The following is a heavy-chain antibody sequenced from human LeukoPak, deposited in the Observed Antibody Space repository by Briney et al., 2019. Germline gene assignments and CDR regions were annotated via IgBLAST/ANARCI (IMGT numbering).Heavy chain of an antibody. CDR2: ISSSSSYI. D-gene: IGHD4-17*01. Sequence: PGGSLRLSCAASGFTFSSYSMNWVRQAPGKGLEWVSSISSSSSYIYYADSVKGRFTISRDNAKNSLYLQMNSLRAGDTAVYYCARDLGYGDYVDYWGQGTLVTVSS. CDR1: GFTFSSYS. V-gene: IGHV3-21*01. CDR3: ARDLGYGDYVDY. J-gene: IGHJ4*02.